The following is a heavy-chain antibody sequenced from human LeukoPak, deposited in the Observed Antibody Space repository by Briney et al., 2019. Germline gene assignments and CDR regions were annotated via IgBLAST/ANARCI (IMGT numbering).Heavy chain of an antibody. Sequence: GGSLRLSCAASRFTFSSYWMSWVRQAPGKGLEGVANIKQDGSEKYYVDSVKGRFTISRDNANNSLYLQMNSLRAEDTAVYYCARDLYRIVVVPHYFDYWGQGTLVTVSS. J-gene: IGHJ4*02. V-gene: IGHV3-7*01. CDR1: RFTFSSYW. D-gene: IGHD3-22*01. CDR3: ARDLYRIVVVPHYFDY. CDR2: IKQDGSEK.